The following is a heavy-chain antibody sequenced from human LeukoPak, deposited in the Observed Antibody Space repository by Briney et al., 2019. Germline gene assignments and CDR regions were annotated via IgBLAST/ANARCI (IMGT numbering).Heavy chain of an antibody. CDR3: ARNYGGYYSLDY. D-gene: IGHD3-22*01. Sequence: GASVKVSRKASGYTFTGYYMHWVRQAPGQGLEWMGWINPNSGGTNYAQKFQGRVTMTRDTSISTAYMELSRLRSDDTAVYYCARNYGGYYSLDYWGQGTLVTVSS. CDR2: INPNSGGT. J-gene: IGHJ4*02. CDR1: GYTFTGYY. V-gene: IGHV1-2*02.